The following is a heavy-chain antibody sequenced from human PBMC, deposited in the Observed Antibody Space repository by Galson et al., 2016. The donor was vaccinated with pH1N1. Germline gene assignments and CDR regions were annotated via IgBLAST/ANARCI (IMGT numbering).Heavy chain of an antibody. CDR2: MRPSTGQT. V-gene: IGHV1-8*03. CDR1: GYPFSSHD. CDR3: AKDWGWQLDPSPFDY. J-gene: IGHJ4*02. Sequence: SVKVSCKVSGYPFSSHDINWVRQAPGQGLEWMGWMRPSTGQTGSAQKFQGRVTITGDTSISTAYMELSSLRFDDTAIYYCAKDWGWQLDPSPFDYWGQGTLVTVSS. D-gene: IGHD4-23*01.